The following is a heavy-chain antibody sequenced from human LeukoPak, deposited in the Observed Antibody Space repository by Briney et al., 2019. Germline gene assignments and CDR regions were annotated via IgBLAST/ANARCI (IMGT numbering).Heavy chain of an antibody. V-gene: IGHV1-8*01. CDR2: MNPNSGHT. D-gene: IGHD2-15*01. CDR3: ARVRGSYYYYGMDV. J-gene: IGHJ6*02. Sequence: ASVTVSCKASGYTFSSYDINWVRQATGQGLEWMGWMNPNSGHTGYAQKFQGRVTMTRNTSISTAYMELSSLRSEDTAVYYCARVRGSYYYYGMDVWGQGTTVTVSS. CDR1: GYTFSSYD.